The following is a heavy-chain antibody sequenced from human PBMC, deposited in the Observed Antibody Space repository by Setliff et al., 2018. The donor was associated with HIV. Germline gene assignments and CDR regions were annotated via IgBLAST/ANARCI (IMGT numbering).Heavy chain of an antibody. CDR2: ISTYNGNT. CDR3: ARPDSRWYARGRDPLYGMDV. CDR1: GYSFADYG. V-gene: IGHV1-18*04. J-gene: IGHJ6*04. Sequence: ASVKVSCKTSGYSFADYGITWVRQAPGQGLEWMGWISTYNGNTNYAQKLQGRVTMTSEISTRTAYMEVRSLRSDDTAVYYCARPDSRWYARGRDPLYGMDVWGKGTAVTVSS. D-gene: IGHD6-13*01.